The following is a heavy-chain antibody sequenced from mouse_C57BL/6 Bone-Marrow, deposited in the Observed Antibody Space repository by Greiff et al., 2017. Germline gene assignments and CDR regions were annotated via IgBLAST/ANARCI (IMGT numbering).Heavy chain of an antibody. J-gene: IGHJ4*01. CDR2: IHPNSGST. V-gene: IGHV1-64*01. CDR1: GYTFTSYW. CDR3: ANGDYDWVYYAMDY. D-gene: IGHD2-4*01. Sequence: QVQLQQPGAELVKPGASVKLSCKASGYTFTSYWMHWVKQRPGQGLEWIGMIHPNSGSTNYNEKFKSKATLTVDKSSSTAYMQLSSLTSEDSAVYYCANGDYDWVYYAMDYWGQGTSVTVSS.